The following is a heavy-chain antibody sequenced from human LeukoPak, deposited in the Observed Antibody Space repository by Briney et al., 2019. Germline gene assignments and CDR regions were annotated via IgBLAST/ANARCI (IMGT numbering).Heavy chain of an antibody. J-gene: IGHJ4*02. CDR3: ARGFSGFWELDY. CDR2: INYTGDTTTETT. Sequence: SETLSLTCGVYGGSFSGYSWNWIRQSPGKGLEWIADINYTGDTTTETTNYSPSLGSRVTISVDTSKNQFSLHLSSVTAADTGVYYCARGFSGFWELDYWGQGTLVTVSS. D-gene: IGHD1-1*01. CDR1: GGSFSGYS. V-gene: IGHV4-34*01.